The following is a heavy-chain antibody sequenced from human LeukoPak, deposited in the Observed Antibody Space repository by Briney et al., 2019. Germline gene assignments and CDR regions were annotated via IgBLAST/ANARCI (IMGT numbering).Heavy chain of an antibody. Sequence: GGSLRLSCEGSAFIFSGHWMNWVRQTPGKGLEWVASIKEDGSERQYVDSVKGRFSISRDNTKGSLFLQLNSLRAEDTAVYYCARFFLKGSGSAFYHFYGMDVWGQGTTVTVSS. CDR3: ARFFLKGSGSAFYHFYGMDV. CDR1: AFIFSGHW. D-gene: IGHD3-3*01. J-gene: IGHJ6*02. V-gene: IGHV3-7*03. CDR2: IKEDGSER.